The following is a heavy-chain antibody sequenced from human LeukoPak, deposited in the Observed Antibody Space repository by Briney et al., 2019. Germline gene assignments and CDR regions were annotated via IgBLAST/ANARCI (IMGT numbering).Heavy chain of an antibody. D-gene: IGHD1-26*01. J-gene: IGHJ5*02. V-gene: IGHV3-11*01. CDR2: ISNRGDTI. CDR3: VRGGFYWFDP. CDR1: GFTLIDNY. Sequence: PGGSLRLSCAASGFTLIDNYMTWIRQAPGKGLKWVSSISNRGDTIYYADSVKGRFSISRDNAKNSLYLQMNDLRVDDTAVYYCVRGGFYWFDPWGQGTLVTVSS.